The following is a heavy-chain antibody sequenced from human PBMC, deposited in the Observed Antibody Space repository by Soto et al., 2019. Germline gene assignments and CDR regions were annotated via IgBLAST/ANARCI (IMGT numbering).Heavy chain of an antibody. CDR2: ISAYNGNT. Sequence: GASVKLSCKSSGYTFTSYCISWVRQAPGQGLEWMGWISAYNGNTNYAQKLQGRVTMTTDTSTSTAYMELRSLRSDDTAVYYCASSVGPGIFGVVITGPYYGMDVWGQGTTVTVSS. CDR1: GYTFTSYC. CDR3: ASSVGPGIFGVVITGPYYGMDV. V-gene: IGHV1-18*04. D-gene: IGHD3-3*01. J-gene: IGHJ6*02.